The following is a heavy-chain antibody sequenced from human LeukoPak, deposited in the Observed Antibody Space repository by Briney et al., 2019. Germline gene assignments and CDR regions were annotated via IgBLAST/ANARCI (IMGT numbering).Heavy chain of an antibody. D-gene: IGHD6-19*01. J-gene: IGHJ4*02. CDR1: GFTFRSYA. CDR2: ISSDGRIK. V-gene: IGHV3-64*01. CDR3: ARVSGWYWFVN. Sequence: GGSLRLSCAASGFTFRSYAMHWVRQAPGKGLEYDSAISSDGRIKYYANSVKGRFTISRDNSKNTLYLQMGSLRADDTAVYYCARVSGWYWFVNWGQGTLVTVSS.